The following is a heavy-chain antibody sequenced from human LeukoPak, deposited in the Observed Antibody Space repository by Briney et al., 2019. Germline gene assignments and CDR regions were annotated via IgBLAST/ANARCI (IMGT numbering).Heavy chain of an antibody. D-gene: IGHD5-24*01. CDR2: MNPNSGNT. CDR3: ARVPDGYNVDI. Sequence: ASVKVSCKASGYTFTTYDINWVRQATGQGLEWMGYMNPNSGNTVYAQNFLGRLTISIDTSINTAYMELSSLRSEDTAVYYCARVPDGYNVDIWGQGTMVTVSS. CDR1: GYTFTTYD. V-gene: IGHV1-8*03. J-gene: IGHJ3*02.